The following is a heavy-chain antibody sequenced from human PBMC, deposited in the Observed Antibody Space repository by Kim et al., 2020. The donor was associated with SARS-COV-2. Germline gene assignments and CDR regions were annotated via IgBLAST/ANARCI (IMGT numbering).Heavy chain of an antibody. J-gene: IGHJ3*02. V-gene: IGHV3-49*02. D-gene: IGHD3-9*01. Sequence: GRFTISRDDSKSIAYLQMNSLKTEDTAVYYCTRAQKYYDILTTSDAFDIWGQGTMVTVSS. CDR3: TRAQKYYDILTTSDAFDI.